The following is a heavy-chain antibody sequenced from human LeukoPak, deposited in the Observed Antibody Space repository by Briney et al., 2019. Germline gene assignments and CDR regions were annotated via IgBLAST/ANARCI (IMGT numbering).Heavy chain of an antibody. V-gene: IGHV3-11*06. CDR2: ISSSSSYT. Sequence: PGGSLRLSCAASGFTFSDYYMSWIRQAPGKGLEWVSYISSSSSYTNYADSVKGRFTISRDNAKNSLYLQMNSLRAEDTAVYYCARDRVRGGYSYGLFDYWGQGTLVTVSS. D-gene: IGHD5-18*01. J-gene: IGHJ4*02. CDR1: GFTFSDYY. CDR3: ARDRVRGGYSYGLFDY.